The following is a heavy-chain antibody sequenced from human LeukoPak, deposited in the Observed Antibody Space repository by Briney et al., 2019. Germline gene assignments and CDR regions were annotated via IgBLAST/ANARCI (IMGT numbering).Heavy chain of an antibody. CDR2: IIPIFGTA. Sequence: SVKLSCKASGGTFSSYAISWVRQAPGQGLEWMGGIIPIFGTANYAQKFQGRVTITADESTSTAYMELSSLRSEDTAVYYCASGPDGIVATIPLNYWGQGTLVTVSS. CDR3: ASGPDGIVATIPLNY. CDR1: GGTFSSYA. D-gene: IGHD5-12*01. J-gene: IGHJ4*02. V-gene: IGHV1-69*13.